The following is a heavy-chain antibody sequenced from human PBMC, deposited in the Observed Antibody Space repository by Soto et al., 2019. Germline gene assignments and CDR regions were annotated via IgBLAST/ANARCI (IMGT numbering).Heavy chain of an antibody. J-gene: IGHJ4*02. CDR3: ASEYYYGSGSYYDLYYFDY. V-gene: IGHV1-69*02. CDR2: IIPILGIA. CDR1: GGTFSSYT. D-gene: IGHD3-10*01. Sequence: QVQLVQSGAEVKKPGSLVKVSCKASGGTFSSYTISWVRQAPGQGLEWMGRIIPILGIANYAQKFQGRVTITADKSTSTAYMELSSLRSEDTAVYYCASEYYYGSGSYYDLYYFDYWGQGTLVTVSS.